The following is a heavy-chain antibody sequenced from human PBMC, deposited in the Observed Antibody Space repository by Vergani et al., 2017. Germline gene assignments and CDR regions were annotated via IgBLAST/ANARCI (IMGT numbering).Heavy chain of an antibody. CDR2: ISYDGSNK. Sequence: QVQLVESGGGVVQPGRSLRLSCAASGFTFSSYGMHWVRQAPGKGLEWVAVISYDGSNKYYADSVKGRFTISRDNSKNTLYLQMNSLRAEDTAVYYCAKNSGYDFSGGYFDYWGQGTLVTVSS. J-gene: IGHJ4*02. CDR1: GFTFSSYG. D-gene: IGHD5-12*01. V-gene: IGHV3-30*18. CDR3: AKNSGYDFSGGYFDY.